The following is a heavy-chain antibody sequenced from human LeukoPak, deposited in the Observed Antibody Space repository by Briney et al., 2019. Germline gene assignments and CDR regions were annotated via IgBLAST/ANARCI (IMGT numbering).Heavy chain of an antibody. CDR2: INHSGST. CDR1: GGSFSGYD. Sequence: SETLSLTCAVYGGSFSGYDWSWIRQPPGQGLEWIGGINHSGSTNYNPSLKSRVTISVDTSKNQFSLKLRSVTAADTAVYYCARSTRGGSGSYDYWGQGTLVTVSS. V-gene: IGHV4-34*01. J-gene: IGHJ4*02. D-gene: IGHD3-10*01. CDR3: ARSTRGGSGSYDY.